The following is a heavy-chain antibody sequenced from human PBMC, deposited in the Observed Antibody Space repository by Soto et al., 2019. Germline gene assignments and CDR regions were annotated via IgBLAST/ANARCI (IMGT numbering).Heavy chain of an antibody. CDR1: GYTFTSYA. CDR3: ATADAVIAHNDY. CDR2: INAGNGNT. D-gene: IGHD3-16*02. Sequence: QVQLVQSGAEVKKPGASVKVSCKASGYTFTSYAMHWVRQAPGQRLEWMGWINAGNGNTKYSQKFQGRVTITRDTSASTAYMELSSLRSEDTAVYVCATADAVIAHNDYWGQGTLVTVSS. J-gene: IGHJ4*02. V-gene: IGHV1-3*01.